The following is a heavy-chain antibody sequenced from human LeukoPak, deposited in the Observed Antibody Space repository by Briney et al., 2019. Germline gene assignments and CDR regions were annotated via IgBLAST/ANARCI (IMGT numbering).Heavy chain of an antibody. V-gene: IGHV3-13*01. J-gene: IGHJ6*03. D-gene: IGHD1-1*01. CDR2: IGTASDT. CDR1: GLTFSSFD. Sequence: GGSLRLSCVASGLTFSSFDMHWVRQPACRGVEGVSTIGTASDTYYPGSVEGRFTLSRDNAKNSLYLQMNSLTAGDTAVYYCARGPPRGKYYYMDVWGKGTTVTVSS. CDR3: ARGPPRGKYYYMDV.